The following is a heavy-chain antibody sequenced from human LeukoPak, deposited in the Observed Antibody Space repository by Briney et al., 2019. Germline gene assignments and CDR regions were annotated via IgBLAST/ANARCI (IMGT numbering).Heavy chain of an antibody. CDR1: GYSFTGHY. D-gene: IGHD3-22*01. CDR2: INPSGGST. J-gene: IGHJ3*02. Sequence: ASVKVSCKASGYSFTGHYMHWVRQAPGQGLEWMGIINPSGGSTIYAQKFQGRVTMTRDMSTSTVYMELSSLRSEDTAVYYCARGYYHSSGSLGDAFDIWGQGTMVTVSS. V-gene: IGHV1-46*01. CDR3: ARGYYHSSGSLGDAFDI.